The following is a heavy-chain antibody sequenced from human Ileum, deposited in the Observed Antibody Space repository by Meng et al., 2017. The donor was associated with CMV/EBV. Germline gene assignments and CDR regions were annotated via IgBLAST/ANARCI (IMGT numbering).Heavy chain of an antibody. CDR3: ARQQAGDAFDI. V-gene: IGHV4-39*01. J-gene: IGHJ3*02. Sequence: SETLSLTCTVSGGSISSGTYYWGWIRQPPGKGLEWIGSLYYSGSTYYHPSLKSRVTISVDTSRNRFSLKLSSVIAADTAVYYCARQQAGDAFDIWGQGTMVTVSS. D-gene: IGHD6-19*01. CDR1: GGSISSGTYY. CDR2: LYYSGST.